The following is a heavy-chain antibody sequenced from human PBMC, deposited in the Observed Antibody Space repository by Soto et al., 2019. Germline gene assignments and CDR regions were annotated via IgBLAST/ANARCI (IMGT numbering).Heavy chain of an antibody. V-gene: IGHV1-18*01. Sequence: GASVKVSCKASGYTFTSYGISWVRQAPGQGLEWMGWISAYNGNTNYAQKLQGRVTMTTDTSTSTAYMELRSLRSDDTAMYYCARLYSSSWYRAFDIWGQGTMVTVSS. CDR1: GYTFTSYG. CDR3: ARLYSSSWYRAFDI. CDR2: ISAYNGNT. J-gene: IGHJ3*02. D-gene: IGHD6-13*01.